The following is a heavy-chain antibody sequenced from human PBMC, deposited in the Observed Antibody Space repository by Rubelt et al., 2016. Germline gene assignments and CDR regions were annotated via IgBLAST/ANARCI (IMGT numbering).Heavy chain of an antibody. CDR2: IDPSDSYT. Sequence: EVQLVQSGAEVKKPGESLRISCKGSGYSFTSYWISWVRQMPGKGLEWMGRIDPSDSYTNFSPSFQGHVTISADKSISTADLQWSSLKASDTAMYYCARQGWGSSSLDYWGQGTLVTVSS. D-gene: IGHD6-6*01. J-gene: IGHJ4*02. V-gene: IGHV5-10-1*03. CDR3: ARQGWGSSSLDY. CDR1: GYSFTSYW.